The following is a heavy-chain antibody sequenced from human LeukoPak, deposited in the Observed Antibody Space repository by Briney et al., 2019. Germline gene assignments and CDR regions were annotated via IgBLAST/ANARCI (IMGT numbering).Heavy chain of an antibody. D-gene: IGHD3-10*01. CDR3: AKDSLLLWFGELSYLDY. V-gene: IGHV3-23*01. Sequence: GGSLRLSCAASGFTFSSYAMSWVRQARGKGLEWVSAISGSGGSTYYADSVKGRFTISRDNSKNTLYLQMNSLRAEDTAVYYCAKDSLLLWFGELSYLDYWGQGTLVTVSS. CDR1: GFTFSSYA. CDR2: ISGSGGST. J-gene: IGHJ4*02.